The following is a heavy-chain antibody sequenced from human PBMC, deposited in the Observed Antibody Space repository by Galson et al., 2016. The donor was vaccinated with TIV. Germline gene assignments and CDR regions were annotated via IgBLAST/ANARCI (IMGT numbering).Heavy chain of an antibody. Sequence: SVKVSCKASGGSFSSYSFNWVRQAPGQGLEWMGRFIPMLRLTNYAERFQGRVTITADKSTNTVYMELSSLRSEDTAVYYCARDRNSISAVVLEDDAFDIWGQGTMVTVSA. V-gene: IGHV1-69*04. CDR3: ARDRNSISAVVLEDDAFDI. J-gene: IGHJ3*02. CDR1: GGSFSSYS. CDR2: FIPMLRLT. D-gene: IGHD3-3*01.